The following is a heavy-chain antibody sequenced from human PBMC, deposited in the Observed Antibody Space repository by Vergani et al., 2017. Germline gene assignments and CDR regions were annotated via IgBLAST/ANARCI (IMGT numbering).Heavy chain of an antibody. CDR2: IYYSGST. D-gene: IGHD4-17*01. V-gene: IGHV4-61*01. J-gene: IGHJ4*02. Sequence: QVQLQESGPGLVKPSETLSLTCTVSGGSVSSGSYYWSWIRQPPGKGLEWIGYIYYSGSTNYNPSLKSRVTISVDTSKNQFSLKLSSVTAADTAVYYCARSCIGNYGDPGDYWGQGTLVTVSS. CDR1: GGSVSSGSYY. CDR3: ARSCIGNYGDPGDY.